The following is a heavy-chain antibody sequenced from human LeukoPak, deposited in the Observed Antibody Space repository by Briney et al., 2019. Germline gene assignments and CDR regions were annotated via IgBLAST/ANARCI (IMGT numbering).Heavy chain of an antibody. CDR3: ASKSSDHGELRFDY. CDR1: GGSVSSYSYY. CDR2: VYYSGST. D-gene: IGHD4-17*01. J-gene: IGHJ4*02. V-gene: IGHV4-61*01. Sequence: PSETLSLTSTVSGGSVSSYSYYWSWIRQPPGKGLEWIGYVYYSGSTNYNPSLKSRVTISLDVSKNQFSLKLSSVTAADTAVYYCASKSSDHGELRFDYWGQGTLVTVSS.